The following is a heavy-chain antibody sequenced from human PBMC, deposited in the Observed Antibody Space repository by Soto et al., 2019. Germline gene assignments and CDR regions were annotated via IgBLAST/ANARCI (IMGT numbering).Heavy chain of an antibody. CDR2: ISGSGGST. Sequence: GGSLRLSCAASGFTFSSYAMSWVRQAPGKGLEWVSAISGSGGSTYYADSVKGRFTISRDNSKNTLYLQMNSLRAEDTAVYYCAKDRSWSYNWNDGWFDPWGQGTLVTVSS. J-gene: IGHJ5*02. CDR1: GFTFSSYA. V-gene: IGHV3-23*01. CDR3: AKDRSWSYNWNDGWFDP. D-gene: IGHD1-20*01.